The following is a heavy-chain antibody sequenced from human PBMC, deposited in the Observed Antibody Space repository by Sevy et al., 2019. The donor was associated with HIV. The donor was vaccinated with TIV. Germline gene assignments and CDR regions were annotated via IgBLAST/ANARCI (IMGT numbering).Heavy chain of an antibody. D-gene: IGHD2-21*02. J-gene: IGHJ4*02. CDR1: GYTSTSYG. V-gene: IGHV1-18*01. Sequence: ASVKVSCKASGYTSTSYGISWVRQAPRQGLEWIGGISAYNGNTNYAQKLQGRVTMTTDTSTSTAYMELRSLSSDDTAVYYCARDLGGYGGNSIDYWGQGTLVTVSS. CDR2: ISAYNGNT. CDR3: ARDLGGYGGNSIDY.